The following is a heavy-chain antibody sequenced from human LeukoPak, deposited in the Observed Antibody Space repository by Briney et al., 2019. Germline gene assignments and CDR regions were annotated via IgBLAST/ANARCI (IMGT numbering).Heavy chain of an antibody. CDR1: GFTFSSYE. V-gene: IGHV3-48*03. Sequence: PGGSLRLSCVGSGFTFSSYEMNWVRQAPGKGLEWVSHISSSGNTIYYADSVKGRFTISRDNAKNSLYLQMNRLRDEDTAVYYCATETIGRHYDYWGQGTLLTVSS. CDR2: ISSSGNTI. CDR3: ATETIGRHYDY. D-gene: IGHD1-14*01. J-gene: IGHJ4*02.